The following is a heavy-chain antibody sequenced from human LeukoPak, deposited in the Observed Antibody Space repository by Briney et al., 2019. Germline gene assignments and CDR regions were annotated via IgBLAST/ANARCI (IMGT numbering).Heavy chain of an antibody. CDR2: INHSGST. Sequence: SETLSLTCAAYGGSFSGYYWSWIRQPPGKGLEWIGEINHSGSTNYNPSLKSRVTISVDTSKNQFSLKLSSVTAADTAVYYCATTGYSSGWYGFDYWGQGTLVTVSS. CDR1: GGSFSGYY. V-gene: IGHV4-34*01. J-gene: IGHJ4*02. CDR3: ATTGYSSGWYGFDY. D-gene: IGHD6-19*01.